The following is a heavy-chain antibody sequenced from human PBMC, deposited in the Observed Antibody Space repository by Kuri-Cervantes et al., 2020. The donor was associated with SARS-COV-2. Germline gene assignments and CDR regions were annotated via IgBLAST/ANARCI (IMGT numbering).Heavy chain of an antibody. Sequence: GGSLRLSCAASGFTFSSYSMNWVRQAPGKGLEWVSSISSSSSYIYYADSVKGRFTISRDNAKNSLYLQMNSLRAEDTAVYYCARRVVAVAVNWFDPWGQGTLVTVSS. CDR2: ISSSSSYI. D-gene: IGHD6-19*01. CDR1: GFTFSSYS. V-gene: IGHV3-21*01. CDR3: ARRVVAVAVNWFDP. J-gene: IGHJ5*02.